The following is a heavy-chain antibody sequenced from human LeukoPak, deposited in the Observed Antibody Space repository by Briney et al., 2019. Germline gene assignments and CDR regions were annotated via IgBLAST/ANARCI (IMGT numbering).Heavy chain of an antibody. D-gene: IGHD6-13*01. CDR2: INPDGSTT. CDR1: GFTFIRYW. V-gene: IGHV3-74*01. CDR3: ASSSSIEQIDY. J-gene: IGHJ4*02. Sequence: GGSLRLSCAASGFTFIRYWIHWVRQAPGKGLEWVSRINPDGSTTTYADSVKGRFTLSRDNAENTVYLQMNSLRAEDTAVYYCASSSSIEQIDYWGQGTLVTVSS.